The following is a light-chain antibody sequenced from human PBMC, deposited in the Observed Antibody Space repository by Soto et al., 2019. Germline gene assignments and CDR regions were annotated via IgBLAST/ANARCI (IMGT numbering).Light chain of an antibody. CDR1: QSISSD. CDR2: SAS. Sequence: PATLSLSPWEIATLACRASQSISSDLAWYQQKPGQGPRLLIYSASTRATGIPARISGSGSETEFTLTISSLQSEDFAVYYCHQYHYWSRPSFGGGTKVDI. J-gene: IGKJ4*01. CDR3: HQYHYWSRPS. V-gene: IGKV3-15*01.